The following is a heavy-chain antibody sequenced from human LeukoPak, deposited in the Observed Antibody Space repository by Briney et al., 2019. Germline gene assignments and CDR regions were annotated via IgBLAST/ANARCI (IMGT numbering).Heavy chain of an antibody. V-gene: IGHV4-34*01. D-gene: IGHD3-3*01. J-gene: IGHJ6*02. CDR1: GGSFSGYY. Sequence: SETLSLTCAVYGGSFSGYYWSWIRQPPGKGLEWIGEINHSGSTNYNPSLKSRVTISVDTSKNQFSLKLSSVTAADMAVYYCARQVTGGELRFLEWLSSPYYYYYGMDVWGQGTTVTVSS. CDR3: ARQVTGGELRFLEWLSSPYYYYYGMDV. CDR2: INHSGST.